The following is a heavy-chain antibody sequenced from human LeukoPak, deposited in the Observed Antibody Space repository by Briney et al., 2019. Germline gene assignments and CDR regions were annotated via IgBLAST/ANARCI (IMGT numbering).Heavy chain of an antibody. CDR1: GGSISSGGYS. CDR3: ARVRYSSSMGSYYFDY. V-gene: IGHV4-30-2*01. Sequence: PSETLSLTCAVSGGSISSGGYSWSWIRQPPGKGLEWIGYIYHSGSTYYNPSLKSRVTISVDRSKNQFSLKLSSVTAADTAVYYCARVRYSSSMGSYYFDYWGQGTLVTVSS. J-gene: IGHJ4*02. D-gene: IGHD6-6*01. CDR2: IYHSGST.